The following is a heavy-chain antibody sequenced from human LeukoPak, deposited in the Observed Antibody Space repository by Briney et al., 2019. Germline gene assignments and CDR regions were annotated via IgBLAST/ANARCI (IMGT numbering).Heavy chain of an antibody. CDR2: INPNSGGT. J-gene: IGHJ4*02. Sequence: GASVKVSCKASGYTFTGYYMHWVRQAPGQGLEWMGWINPNSGGTNYAQKFQGRVTMTRDTSISTAYMELSRLRSDDTAVYYCARSDSSGYYYVSLGNYFDYWGQGTLVTVSS. CDR1: GYTFTGYY. V-gene: IGHV1-2*02. CDR3: ARSDSSGYYYVSLGNYFDY. D-gene: IGHD3-22*01.